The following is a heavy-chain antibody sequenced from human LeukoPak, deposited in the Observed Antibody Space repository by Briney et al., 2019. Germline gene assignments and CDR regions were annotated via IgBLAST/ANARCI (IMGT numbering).Heavy chain of an antibody. J-gene: IGHJ4*02. Sequence: GGSLRLSCAASGFTFNNYLMHWVRQAPGKGLDWVAVILEDGTNQYYADSVKGRFTISRDNSKNTLFLQMNSLRSEDTAMYYCARVQGGGYRTADYWGQGTLVTVSS. D-gene: IGHD6-19*01. V-gene: IGHV3-30*04. CDR1: GFTFNNYL. CDR3: ARVQGGGYRTADY. CDR2: ILEDGTNQ.